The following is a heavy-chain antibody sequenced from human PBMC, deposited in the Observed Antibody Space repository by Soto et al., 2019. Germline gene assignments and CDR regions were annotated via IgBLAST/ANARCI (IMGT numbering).Heavy chain of an antibody. CDR3: ARDCVYGDVPRRGMDV. CDR2: IYYSGST. V-gene: IGHV4-31*03. J-gene: IGHJ6*02. D-gene: IGHD4-17*01. Sequence: QVQLQESGPGLVKPSQTLSLTCTVSGGSISSGGYYWSWIRQHPGKGLEWIGYIYYSGSTYYNPSLKSRVTISVDTSKNQFSLKLSSVTAADTAVYYCARDCVYGDVPRRGMDVWGQGTTVTVSS. CDR1: GGSISSGGYY.